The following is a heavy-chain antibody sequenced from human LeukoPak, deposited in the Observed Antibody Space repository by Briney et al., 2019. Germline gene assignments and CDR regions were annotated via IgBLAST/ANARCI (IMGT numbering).Heavy chain of an antibody. Sequence: ASVKVSCRASGYTFTSYDINWVRQATGQGLEWMGWMNPNSGNTGYAQKFQGRVTMTRNTSISTAYMELSSLRSEDTAVYYCARGGNILVVPAAMTGGYYYYGMDVWGQGTTVTVSS. J-gene: IGHJ6*02. CDR3: ARGGNILVVPAAMTGGYYYYGMDV. CDR1: GYTFTSYD. V-gene: IGHV1-8*01. CDR2: MNPNSGNT. D-gene: IGHD2-2*01.